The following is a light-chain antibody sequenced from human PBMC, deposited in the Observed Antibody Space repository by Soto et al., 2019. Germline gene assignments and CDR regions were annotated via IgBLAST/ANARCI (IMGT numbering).Light chain of an antibody. V-gene: IGKV3-20*01. CDR3: QQYGSSRWT. Sequence: VITQPPGTLSLSPRERATLSCRSSQSVSSIYLAWYQQKPGQAPRLLIYGASSRATGIPDRFSGSGSGTDFTLTISRLEPEDFAVYYCQQYGSSRWTFGQGTKV. J-gene: IGKJ1*01. CDR1: QSVSSIY. CDR2: GAS.